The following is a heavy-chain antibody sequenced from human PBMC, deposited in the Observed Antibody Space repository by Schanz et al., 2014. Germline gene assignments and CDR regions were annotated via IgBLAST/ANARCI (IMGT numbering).Heavy chain of an antibody. CDR3: AKCIGWYGRCAFDI. Sequence: EVQLVESGGGLIQPGGSLRLSCAASGFTVSSNYMSWVRQAPGKGLEWVAVIYSGGSTFYTDSVKGRFTISRDNSKNTLYLQMTSLIAEDTPVNSCAKCIGWYGRCAFDIWGQGTMVTVSS. J-gene: IGHJ3*02. CDR1: GFTVSSNY. CDR2: IYSGGST. V-gene: IGHV3-53*01. D-gene: IGHD6-19*01.